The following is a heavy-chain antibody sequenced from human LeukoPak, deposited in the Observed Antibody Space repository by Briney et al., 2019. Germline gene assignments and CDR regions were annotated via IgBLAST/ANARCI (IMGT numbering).Heavy chain of an antibody. V-gene: IGHV3-48*03. CDR1: GFIFSSYE. D-gene: IGHD3-10*01. CDR2: ISSGGSTI. Sequence: GGSLRLSCAASGFIFSSYEMNWVRQAPGKGLEWVSYISSGGSTIYYADSVKGRFTISRDNAKNSLYLQMNSLRAEDTAVYYCARVGWFGEFYFDYWGQGTLVTVSS. J-gene: IGHJ4*02. CDR3: ARVGWFGEFYFDY.